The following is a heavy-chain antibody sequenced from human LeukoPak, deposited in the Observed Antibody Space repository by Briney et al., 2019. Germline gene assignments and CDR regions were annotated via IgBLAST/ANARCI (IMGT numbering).Heavy chain of an antibody. Sequence: ASVKVSCKASGYTFTGYYMHWVRQAPGQGLEWMGWINPNSGGTNYAQKFQGRVTMTRDTSISTAYMELSRLRSDDTAVYYCAREGVPPQYSSGSYNWFDPWGQGTLVTVSS. V-gene: IGHV1-2*02. CDR2: INPNSGGT. J-gene: IGHJ5*02. CDR3: AREGVPPQYSSGSYNWFDP. D-gene: IGHD6-19*01. CDR1: GYTFTGYY.